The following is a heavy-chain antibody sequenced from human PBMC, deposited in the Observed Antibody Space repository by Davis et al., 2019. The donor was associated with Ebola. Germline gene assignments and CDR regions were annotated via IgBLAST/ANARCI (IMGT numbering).Heavy chain of an antibody. Sequence: PSETLSLTCTVSGGSISSHYWSWIRQPPGKGLEWIGYIYYSGSTYYNPSLKSRVTISVDTSKNQFSLKLSSVTAADTAVYYCARDVRFLEWFGYYYYYMDVWGKGTTVTVSS. V-gene: IGHV4-59*11. D-gene: IGHD3-3*01. J-gene: IGHJ6*03. CDR1: GGSISSHY. CDR2: IYYSGST. CDR3: ARDVRFLEWFGYYYYYMDV.